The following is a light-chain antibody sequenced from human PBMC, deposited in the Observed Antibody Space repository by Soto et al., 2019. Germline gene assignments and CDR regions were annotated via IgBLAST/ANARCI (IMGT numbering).Light chain of an antibody. J-gene: IGKJ1*01. Sequence: DIQMTQSPSTLSASVGDRVTITCRASQSISSWLAWYQQKPGKAPKLLIYDASSLESGVPSRFSGSGSGTEFTLTISSLQPDDFATYYCQQYNSYLTTLGQGTKVDIK. CDR2: DAS. CDR1: QSISSW. CDR3: QQYNSYLTT. V-gene: IGKV1-5*01.